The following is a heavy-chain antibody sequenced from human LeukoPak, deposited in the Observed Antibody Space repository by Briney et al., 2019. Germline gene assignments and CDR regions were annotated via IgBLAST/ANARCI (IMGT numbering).Heavy chain of an antibody. V-gene: IGHV3-11*01. Sequence: PGGSLRLSCAASGFTFSDYYMSWIRHAPGKGLEWVSYISSSGSTIYYADSVKGRFTISRDNVKNFLYLQMNSLRPEDMAFYYCARDIIPTLGAASAFDLWGRGTMVTVSS. CDR1: GFTFSDYY. CDR2: ISSSGSTI. D-gene: IGHD3-16*01. CDR3: ARDIIPTLGAASAFDL. J-gene: IGHJ3*01.